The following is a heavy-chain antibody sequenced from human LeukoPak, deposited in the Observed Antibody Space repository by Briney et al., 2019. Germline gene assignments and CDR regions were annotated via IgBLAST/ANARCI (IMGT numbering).Heavy chain of an antibody. CDR2: IYYSGST. CDR3: ARTQQWPDY. J-gene: IGHJ4*02. V-gene: IGHV4-39*07. CDR1: GGSISSSSYY. Sequence: KASETLSLTCTVSGGSISSSSYYWGWIRQPPGKGLEWIGSIYYSGSTYYNPSLKSRVTISVDTSKNQFSLKLSSVTAADTAVYYCARTQQWPDYWGQGTLVTVSS. D-gene: IGHD6-19*01.